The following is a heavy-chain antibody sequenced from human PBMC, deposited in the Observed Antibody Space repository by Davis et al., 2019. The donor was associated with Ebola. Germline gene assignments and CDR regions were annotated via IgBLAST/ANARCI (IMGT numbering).Heavy chain of an antibody. J-gene: IGHJ3*02. CDR3: ARGYRSLGKDAFDI. CDR1: GGSFSGYY. V-gene: IGHV4-34*01. CDR2: INHSGST. Sequence: SETLSLTCAVYGGSFSGYYWSWIRQPPGKGLEWIGEINHSGSTNYNPSLKSRVTISVDTSKNQFSLKLSSVTAADTAVYYCARGYRSLGKDAFDIWGQGTMVTVSS. D-gene: IGHD7-27*01.